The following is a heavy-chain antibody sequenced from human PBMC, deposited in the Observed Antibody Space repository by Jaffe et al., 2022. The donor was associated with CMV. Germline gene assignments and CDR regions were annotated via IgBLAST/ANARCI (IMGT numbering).Heavy chain of an antibody. V-gene: IGHV4-59*08. CDR1: GGSINNNY. Sequence: QVQLQESGPGLVKPSETLSLTCTVSGGSINNNYWSWIRQPPGKGLEWIGYIYHSGSVNYNPSLKSRVTISVDRSRNHFSLKLRSLTAADTAVYYCASNQEWELSFDIWGRGTVVTVSS. D-gene: IGHD1-26*01. CDR2: IYHSGSV. J-gene: IGHJ3*02. CDR3: ASNQEWELSFDI.